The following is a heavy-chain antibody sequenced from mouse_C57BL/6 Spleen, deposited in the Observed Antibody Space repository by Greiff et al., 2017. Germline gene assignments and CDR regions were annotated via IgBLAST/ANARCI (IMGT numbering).Heavy chain of an antibody. J-gene: IGHJ4*01. CDR1: GFSLTSYG. D-gene: IGHD2-5*01. V-gene: IGHV2-5*01. CDR3: AKTYSNFSAMDY. CDR2: IWRGGST. Sequence: QVQLQQSGPGLVQPSQSLSITCTVSGFSLTSYGVHWVRQSPGKGLEWLGVIWRGGSTDYNAAFMSRLSITKDNSKSQVFFKMNSLQADVTAIYYCAKTYSNFSAMDYWGHGTSVTVSS.